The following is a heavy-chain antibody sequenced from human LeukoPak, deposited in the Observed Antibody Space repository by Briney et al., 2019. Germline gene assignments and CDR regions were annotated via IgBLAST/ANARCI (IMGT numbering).Heavy chain of an antibody. D-gene: IGHD3-10*01. CDR3: ARELIGWGVNDS. CDR1: GFTFSGYA. J-gene: IGHJ4*02. CDR2: ISGSGSDT. V-gene: IGHV3-23*01. Sequence: GGSLRLSCAGSGFTFSGYAMSWVRQAPGKGLEWVSAISGSGSDTFYADSVKGRFTISRDNSKNTLSVQINSLRGGDTTVYYCARELIGWGVNDSGGQGARSTVPS.